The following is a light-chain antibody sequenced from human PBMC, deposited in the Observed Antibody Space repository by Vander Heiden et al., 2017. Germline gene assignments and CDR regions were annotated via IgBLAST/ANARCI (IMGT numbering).Light chain of an antibody. CDR3: QQSYSTLGT. CDR1: QSISSY. CDR2: AAS. V-gene: IGKV1-39*01. Sequence: DIQMTQSPSSLSASVGDRVTITCRASQSISSYFNWYQQKPGKAPKLLIYAASSLQSGVPSRFSGSGSGTDSTLTISSLQPEDFATYYCQQSYSTLGTFGQGTKVEIK. J-gene: IGKJ1*01.